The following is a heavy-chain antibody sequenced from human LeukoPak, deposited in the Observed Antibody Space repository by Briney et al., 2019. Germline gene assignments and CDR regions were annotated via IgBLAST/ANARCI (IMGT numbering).Heavy chain of an antibody. V-gene: IGHV3-73*01. Sequence: TGGSLRLSCAASGFTFSGSAMHWVRQASGKGLEWVGRIRSKANSYATAYAASVKGRFSISRDDSKNTAYLQMNSLKTEDTAVYYCTSLQVGTASYWGQGTLVTVSS. CDR3: TSLQVGTASY. J-gene: IGHJ4*02. CDR1: GFTFSGSA. D-gene: IGHD1-26*01. CDR2: IRSKANSYAT.